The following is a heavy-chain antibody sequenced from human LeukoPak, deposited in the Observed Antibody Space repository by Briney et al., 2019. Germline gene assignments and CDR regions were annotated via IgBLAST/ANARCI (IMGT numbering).Heavy chain of an antibody. V-gene: IGHV3-23*01. Sequence: GGSLRLSCAASGFTFRTYAMTWVRQAPGKGLEWVSSITGNGGSTYYADSVKGRFTISRDNSKNTLYLQMDSLRAEDTAVYHCARDSGSYLQPTDYWGQGTLVTVSS. CDR2: ITGNGGST. CDR3: ARDSGSYLQPTDY. J-gene: IGHJ4*02. D-gene: IGHD1-26*01. CDR1: GFTFRTYA.